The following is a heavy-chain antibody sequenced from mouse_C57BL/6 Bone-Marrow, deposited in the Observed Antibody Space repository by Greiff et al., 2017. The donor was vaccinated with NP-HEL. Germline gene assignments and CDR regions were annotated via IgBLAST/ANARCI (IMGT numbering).Heavy chain of an antibody. D-gene: IGHD2-4*01. CDR2: IDPENGDT. CDR1: GFNIKDDY. Sequence: EVKLVESGAELVRPGASVKLSCTASGFNIKDDYMHWVKQRPEQGLEWIGWIDPENGDTEYASKFQGKATITADTSSNTAYLQLSSLTSEDTAVYYCTTVYYDYDEFAYWGQGTLVTVSA. V-gene: IGHV14-4*01. CDR3: TTVYYDYDEFAY. J-gene: IGHJ3*01.